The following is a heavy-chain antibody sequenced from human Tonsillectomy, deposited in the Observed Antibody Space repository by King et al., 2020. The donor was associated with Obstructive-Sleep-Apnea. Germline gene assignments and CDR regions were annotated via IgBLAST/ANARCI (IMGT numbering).Heavy chain of an antibody. CDR1: GFSLSNARMG. CDR2: IFSNDEK. D-gene: IGHD4-17*01. Sequence: TLKESGPVLVKPPETLTLTCTVSGFSLSNARMGVSWIRQPPGKALEWLAHIFSNDEKSYSTSLKSRLTISKDTSKSQVVLTMTNMDPVDTATYYCARIRLTSVTDYYFDYWGQGTLVTVSS. CDR3: ARIRLTSVTDYYFDY. J-gene: IGHJ4*02. V-gene: IGHV2-26*01.